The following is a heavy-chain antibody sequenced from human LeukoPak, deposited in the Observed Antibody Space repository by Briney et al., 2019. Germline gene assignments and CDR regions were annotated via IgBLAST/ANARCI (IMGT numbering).Heavy chain of an antibody. CDR3: ARDGLVAGLIDY. V-gene: IGHV1-18*01. CDR1: GGTFSGSA. CDR2: ISAYNGNT. J-gene: IGHJ4*02. Sequence: ASVKVSCKASGGTFSGSAISWVRQAPGQGLEWMGWISAYNGNTNYAQKLQGRVTMTTDTSTSTAYMELRSLRSDDTAVYYCARDGLVAGLIDYWGQGTLVSVSS. D-gene: IGHD6-19*01.